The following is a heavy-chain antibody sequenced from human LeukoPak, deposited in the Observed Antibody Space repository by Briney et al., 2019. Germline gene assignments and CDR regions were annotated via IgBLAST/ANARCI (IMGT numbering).Heavy chain of an antibody. J-gene: IGHJ5*02. Sequence: SETPSLTCAVYGGSLSGYYWSWIRQPPGNGLEWIGEINHSGSTNYNPSLKSRVTISVDTSKNQCSLKLSSVTAADTAVYYCARGGRFLSAWFVPWGQGTLVTVSS. V-gene: IGHV4-34*01. D-gene: IGHD3-3*01. CDR1: GGSLSGYY. CDR3: ARGGRFLSAWFVP. CDR2: INHSGST.